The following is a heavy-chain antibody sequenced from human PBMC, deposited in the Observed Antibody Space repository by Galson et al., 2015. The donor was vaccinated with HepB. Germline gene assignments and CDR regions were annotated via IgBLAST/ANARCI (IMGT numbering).Heavy chain of an antibody. J-gene: IGHJ4*02. V-gene: IGHV4-59*13. CDR1: GTSISAYY. D-gene: IGHD3-9*01. Sequence: SETLSLTCTVSGTSISAYYWSWIRQPPGKGLEWIAYSYHSGLTNYSPSLTGRVTVSLGTSKNQFSLRLTSVTAADTAVYYCARIYDIMTSYYPFDSWGQGILVTVSS. CDR3: ARIYDIMTSYYPFDS. CDR2: SYHSGLT.